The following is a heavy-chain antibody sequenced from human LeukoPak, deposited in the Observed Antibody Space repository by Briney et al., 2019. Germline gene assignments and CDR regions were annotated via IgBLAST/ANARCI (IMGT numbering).Heavy chain of an antibody. J-gene: IGHJ5*02. CDR3: ARDLEIYSYGSEEGP. D-gene: IGHD5-18*01. CDR2: INPNSGGT. CDR1: GYTFTGYY. V-gene: IGHV1-2*02. Sequence: ASVKVSCKASGYTFTGYYMHWVRQAPGQGLEWMGWINPNSGGTNYAQKFQGRVTMTRDTSISTAYMELSRPRSDDTAVYYCARDLEIYSYGSEEGPWGQGTLVTVSS.